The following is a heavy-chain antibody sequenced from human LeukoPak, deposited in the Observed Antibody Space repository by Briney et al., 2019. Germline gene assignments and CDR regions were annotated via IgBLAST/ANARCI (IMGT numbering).Heavy chain of an antibody. Sequence: GGSLRLSCVGSGFTFSDAWISWVRQAPGKGLEWVGRIKSKIDGGTIDYTAPVKGRFTISRDDSRNTLYLQMNSLKTEDTAVYYCTTRRQDGCWGQGTLVTVS. CDR1: GFTFSDAW. CDR3: TTRRQDGC. CDR2: IKSKIDGGTI. V-gene: IGHV3-15*01. D-gene: IGHD6-25*01. J-gene: IGHJ4*02.